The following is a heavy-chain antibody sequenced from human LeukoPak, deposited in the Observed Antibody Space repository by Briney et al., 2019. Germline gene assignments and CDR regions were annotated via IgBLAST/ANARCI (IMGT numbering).Heavy chain of an antibody. CDR1: GYTFTYYY. V-gene: IGHV1-2*04. D-gene: IGHD3-10*01. J-gene: IGHJ6*02. CDR2: IDPNGGGT. Sequence: ASVKVSCKASGYTFTYYYIHWVRQVPGQGLEWMGWIDPNGGGTHYARKFQGWVTMTRDTSINTVHMELSSLRSDGTAVYYCALSRLGEPGGMDVWGQGTTVTVSS. CDR3: ALSRLGEPGGMDV.